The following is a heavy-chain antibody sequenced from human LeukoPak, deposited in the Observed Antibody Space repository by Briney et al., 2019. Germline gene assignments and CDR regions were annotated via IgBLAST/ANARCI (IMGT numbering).Heavy chain of an antibody. D-gene: IGHD6-13*01. V-gene: IGHV3-30*18. CDR2: ISYDGSNK. CDR1: GFTFSSYG. J-gene: IGHJ6*02. Sequence: GRSLRLSCAASGFTFSSYGMHWVRQAPGKGLEWVAVISYDGSNKYYADSVKGRFTISRDNSKNTLYLQMNSLRAEDTAVYYCAKGVGSWYLVSSLYYYYGMDVWGQGTTVTVSS. CDR3: AKGVGSWYLVSSLYYYYGMDV.